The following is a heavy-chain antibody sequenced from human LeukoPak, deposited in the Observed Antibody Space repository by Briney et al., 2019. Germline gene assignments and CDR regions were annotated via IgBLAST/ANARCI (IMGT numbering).Heavy chain of an antibody. V-gene: IGHV3-30*18. CDR3: AKPSLREQQLIYGMDV. D-gene: IGHD6-13*01. J-gene: IGHJ6*02. CDR1: GFTFSSYG. Sequence: GGSLRLSCAASGFTFSSYGMHWARQAPGKGLEWVAVISYDGSNKYYADSVKGRFTISRDNSKNALYLQMNSLRAEDTAVYYCAKPSLREQQLIYGMDVWGQGTTVTVSS. CDR2: ISYDGSNK.